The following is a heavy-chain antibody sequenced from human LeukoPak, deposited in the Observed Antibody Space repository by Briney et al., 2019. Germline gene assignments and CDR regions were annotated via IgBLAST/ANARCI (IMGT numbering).Heavy chain of an antibody. CDR2: IRSGGGTI. V-gene: IGHV3-11*01. J-gene: IGHJ5*02. CDR1: GFTFSDFY. Sequence: GGSLRLFYLASGFTFSDFYMSWIRQAPGKGLEWVAYIRSGGGTIFYADSVRGRFTISRDDAKSSLYLQMNDLRADDTAVYYCSSCNHWGQGALVNVSS. D-gene: IGHD6-6*01. CDR3: SSCNH.